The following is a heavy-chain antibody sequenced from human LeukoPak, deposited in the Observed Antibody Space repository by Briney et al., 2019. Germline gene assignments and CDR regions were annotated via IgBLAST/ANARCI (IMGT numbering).Heavy chain of an antibody. CDR3: ARTSSPTYYYYYYAMDG. CDR1: GYTFHSYD. Sequence: ASVKVSCRASGYTFHSYDIKWVRQATGQGLEWMGWMNPNSGNTGYAQKFQGRVTMTRNTSICTAYMELSSLRSEDSAVYYCARTSSPTYYYYYYAMDGCRQETTLTVSS. V-gene: IGHV1-8*01. J-gene: IGHJ6*02. D-gene: IGHD6-6*01. CDR2: MNPNSGNT.